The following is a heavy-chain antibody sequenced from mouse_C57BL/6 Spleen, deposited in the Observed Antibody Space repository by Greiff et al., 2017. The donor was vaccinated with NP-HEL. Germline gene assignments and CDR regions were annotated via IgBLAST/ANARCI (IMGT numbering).Heavy chain of an antibody. V-gene: IGHV1-64*01. D-gene: IGHD2-1*01. CDR1: GYTFTSYW. J-gene: IGHJ2*01. CDR2: IHPNSGST. Sequence: QVQLQQPGAELVKPGASVKLSCKASGYTFTSYWMHWVKQRPGQGLEWIGMIHPNSGSTNYNEKFKSKATLTVDKSSSTAYMQLSSLTSEDSAVYYCAREGYGNYVGYFDYWGQGTTLTVSS. CDR3: AREGYGNYVGYFDY.